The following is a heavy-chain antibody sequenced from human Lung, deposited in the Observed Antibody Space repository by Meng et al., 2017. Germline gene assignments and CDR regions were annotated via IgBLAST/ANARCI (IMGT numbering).Heavy chain of an antibody. CDR1: GGSFSDYY. J-gene: IGHJ4*02. V-gene: IGHV4-34*01. Sequence: APLQQWGAGLLKPSETLSLTCVVSGGSFSDYYWSWIRQPPGKGLEWIGEINHSGSTNYNPSLESRATISVDTSQNNLSLKLSSVTAADSAVYYCARGPTTMAHDFDYWGQGTLVTGSS. CDR3: ARGPTTMAHDFDY. D-gene: IGHD4-11*01. CDR2: INHSGST.